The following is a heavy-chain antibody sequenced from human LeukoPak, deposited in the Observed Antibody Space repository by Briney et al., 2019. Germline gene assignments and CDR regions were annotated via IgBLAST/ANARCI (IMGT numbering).Heavy chain of an antibody. D-gene: IGHD1-14*01. Sequence: ASVKVSCRASGYTFTSYGISWVRQAPGQGLEWMGWISAYNGNTNYAQKLQGRVTMTTDTSTSTAYMELRSLRSDDTAVYYCARDSRYNWNHLFDYWGQGTLVTVSS. CDR1: GYTFTSYG. V-gene: IGHV1-18*01. CDR2: ISAYNGNT. CDR3: ARDSRYNWNHLFDY. J-gene: IGHJ4*02.